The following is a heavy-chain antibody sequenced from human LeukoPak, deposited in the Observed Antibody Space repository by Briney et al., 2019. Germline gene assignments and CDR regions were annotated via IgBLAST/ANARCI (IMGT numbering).Heavy chain of an antibody. Sequence: ASVEVSCKASGYTFTSYGISWVRQAPGRGLEWMGWISAYNGNTNYAQKLQGRGTMTTDTSTSTAYIELRSLRSDDTAVYYCARDFWGYDSSGFDYWGQGTLVTVSS. V-gene: IGHV1-18*01. J-gene: IGHJ4*02. D-gene: IGHD3-22*01. CDR1: GYTFTSYG. CDR3: ARDFWGYDSSGFDY. CDR2: ISAYNGNT.